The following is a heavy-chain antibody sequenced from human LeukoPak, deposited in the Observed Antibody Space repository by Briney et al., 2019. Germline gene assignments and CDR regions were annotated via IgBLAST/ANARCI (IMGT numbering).Heavy chain of an antibody. Sequence: RGSLRLSCAVFGFTFSTYYMSWVRQAPGKGLEWVATIKEDGSEKFYVDSVKGRFTISRDNTKNSVYLQMNSLRAEDTAMYFCARDNYGDYYYWGQGVLVTVSS. CDR2: IKEDGSEK. CDR3: ARDNYGDYYY. D-gene: IGHD4-17*01. CDR1: GFTFSTYY. J-gene: IGHJ4*02. V-gene: IGHV3-7*01.